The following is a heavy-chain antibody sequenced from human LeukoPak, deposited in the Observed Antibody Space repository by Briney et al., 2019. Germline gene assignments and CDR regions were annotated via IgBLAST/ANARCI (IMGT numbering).Heavy chain of an antibody. CDR2: ITDSGDRK. V-gene: IGHV3-23*01. Sequence: PGGSLRLSCAASGFTFNKFAMNWVRQAPGKGLEWVSSITDSGDRKFYADSVKGRFTISRDNSKNTLYLQMNSLRAEDTAGDYCARDRKGTTASSSTFRFMEFDFWGQGTLVTVSS. D-gene: IGHD3-3*01. CDR3: ARDRKGTTASSSTFRFMEFDF. J-gene: IGHJ4*02. CDR1: GFTFNKFA.